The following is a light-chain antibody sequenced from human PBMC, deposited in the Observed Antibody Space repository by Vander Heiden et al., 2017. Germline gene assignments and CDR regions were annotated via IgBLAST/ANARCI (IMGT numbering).Light chain of an antibody. Sequence: DIQMTQSPPSLSASVGDRVTITCRASQRIDTYLNWYQQIPGKAPKVLIYAASILQSEIPSRFSGSGSGTVFTLTISSLQPEDFGVYYCQQSYRIPFTFGPGTKVDIK. V-gene: IGKV1-39*01. CDR3: QQSYRIPFT. CDR1: QRIDTY. J-gene: IGKJ3*01. CDR2: AAS.